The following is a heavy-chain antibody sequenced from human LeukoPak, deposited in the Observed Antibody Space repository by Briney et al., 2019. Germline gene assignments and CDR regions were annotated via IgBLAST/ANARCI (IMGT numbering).Heavy chain of an antibody. CDR2: ISSSSSTI. D-gene: IGHD6-19*01. CDR1: RFTFSTYS. V-gene: IGHV3-48*01. Sequence: GGSLRLSCAASRFTFSTYSMNWVRQAPRKGLGWVSYISSSSSTIYYGDSVKGRFTISRDNAENSLYLQMNGLRAEDTAVYFCARNGASSGRPYHLDYWGQGTLVTVSS. CDR3: ARNGASSGRPYHLDY. J-gene: IGHJ4*02.